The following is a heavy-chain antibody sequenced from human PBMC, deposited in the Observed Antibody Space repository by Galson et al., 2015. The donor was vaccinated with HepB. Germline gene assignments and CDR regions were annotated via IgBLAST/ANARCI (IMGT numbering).Heavy chain of an antibody. D-gene: IGHD4-17*01. Sequence: SVKVSCKASGCTFTSYAMNWVRQAPGQGLEWMGWINTNTGNPTYAQGFTGRFVFSLDTSVSTAYLQISSLKAEDTAVYYCARDLYPDYGDYVWYFDLWGRGTLVTVSS. CDR1: GCTFTSYA. CDR3: ARDLYPDYGDYVWYFDL. V-gene: IGHV7-4-1*02. J-gene: IGHJ2*01. CDR2: INTNTGNP.